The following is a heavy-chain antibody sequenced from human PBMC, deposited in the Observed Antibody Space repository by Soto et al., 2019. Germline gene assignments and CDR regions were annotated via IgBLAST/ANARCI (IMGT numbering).Heavy chain of an antibody. CDR1: GFTFSSYG. Sequence: QVQLVESGGGVVQPGRSLRLSCAASGFTFSSYGMHWVRQAPGKGLEWVAVISYDGSNKYYADSVKGRFTISRDNSKNTLYLQMNSLRAEDTAVYYCATTKSSRTMATRPFDPWGQGTLVTVSS. V-gene: IGHV3-30*03. D-gene: IGHD5-12*01. CDR2: ISYDGSNK. J-gene: IGHJ5*02. CDR3: ATTKSSRTMATRPFDP.